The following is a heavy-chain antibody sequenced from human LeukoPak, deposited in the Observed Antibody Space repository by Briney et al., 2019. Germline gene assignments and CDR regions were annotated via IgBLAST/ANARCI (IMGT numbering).Heavy chain of an antibody. Sequence: GGSLRLSCAASGFTFSSYAMHWVRQAPGKGLEWVAVISYDGSNKYYADSVKGRFTISRDNSKNTLYLQMNSLRAEDTAVYYCARMDDKLDYWGQGTLVTVSS. J-gene: IGHJ4*02. D-gene: IGHD1-1*01. V-gene: IGHV3-30-3*01. CDR3: ARMDDKLDY. CDR2: ISYDGSNK. CDR1: GFTFSSYA.